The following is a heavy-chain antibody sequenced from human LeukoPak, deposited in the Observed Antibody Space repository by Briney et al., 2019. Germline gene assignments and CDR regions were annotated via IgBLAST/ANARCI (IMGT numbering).Heavy chain of an antibody. CDR1: GFTFSSYW. CDR3: ERAVYGDYVDY. Sequence: TGGSLRLSCAASGFTFSSYWMHWVRQAPGKGLVWVSRINSDGSSTSYADSVKGRFTISRDNAKNTLYLQMNSLRAEDTAVYYCERAVYGDYVDYWGQGTLVTVSS. J-gene: IGHJ4*02. D-gene: IGHD4-17*01. V-gene: IGHV3-74*01. CDR2: INSDGSST.